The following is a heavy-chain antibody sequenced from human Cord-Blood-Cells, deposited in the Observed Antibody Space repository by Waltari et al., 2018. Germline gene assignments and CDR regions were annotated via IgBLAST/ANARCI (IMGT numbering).Heavy chain of an antibody. D-gene: IGHD2-2*01. J-gene: IGHJ3*02. V-gene: IGHV1-69*01. CDR3: ARSRLTNIVVVPAAFDAFDI. CDR1: GGTFSSYA. Sequence: EVKKPGSSVKVSCKASGGTFSSYAISWVRQAPGQGLEWMGGIIPIFGTANYAQKFQGRVTITADESTSTAYMELSSLRSEDTAVYYCARSRLTNIVVVPAAFDAFDIWGQGTMVTVSS. CDR2: IIPIFGTA.